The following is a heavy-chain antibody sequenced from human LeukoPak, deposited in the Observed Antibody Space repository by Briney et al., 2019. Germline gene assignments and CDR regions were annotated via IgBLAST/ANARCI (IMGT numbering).Heavy chain of an antibody. D-gene: IGHD6-25*01. J-gene: IGHJ4*02. V-gene: IGHV3-74*01. Sequence: GGSLRLSCAASGFTFSSSWMHWVRQAPEKGLVWVSRINSDGSSTSYADSVKGRFTISRDNAKNSLYLQMNSLRAEDTAVYYCARDSRQAHDYWGQGTLITASS. CDR1: GFTFSSSW. CDR3: ARDSRQAHDY. CDR2: INSDGSST.